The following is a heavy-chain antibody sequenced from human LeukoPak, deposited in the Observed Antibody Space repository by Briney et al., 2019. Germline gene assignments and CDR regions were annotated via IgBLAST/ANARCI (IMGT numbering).Heavy chain of an antibody. CDR3: ARDVEYHSAWFRYWYFDL. J-gene: IGHJ2*01. V-gene: IGHV4-59*01. CDR1: GDSISSNRY. D-gene: IGHD3-10*01. CDR2: VHYSGST. Sequence: SETLSLTCTVSGDSISSNRYWTWIRQPPGKGPEWMGNVHYSGSTNYSPSLRSRITISLDTSKNQISLKLSSVTAADTAVYYCARDVEYHSAWFRYWYFDLWGRSTLVSVSS.